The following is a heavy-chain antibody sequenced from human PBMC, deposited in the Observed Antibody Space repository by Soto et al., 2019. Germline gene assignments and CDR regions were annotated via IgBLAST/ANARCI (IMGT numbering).Heavy chain of an antibody. J-gene: IGHJ4*02. Sequence: SETLSITCTVSGYSISSGDYYWSWIRQHPGKGLEWIGYIYYSGSTYYNSSLKNRVTISEDTSKNQFPLKLSPVTSATTALYYCARADYYYDSSGYFGYWGQGSLVTV. CDR1: GYSISSGDYY. D-gene: IGHD3-22*01. CDR3: ARADYYYDSSGYFGY. CDR2: IYYSGST. V-gene: IGHV4-31*03.